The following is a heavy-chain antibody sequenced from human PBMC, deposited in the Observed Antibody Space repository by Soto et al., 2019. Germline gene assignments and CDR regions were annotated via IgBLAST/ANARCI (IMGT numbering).Heavy chain of an antibody. CDR3: ARRSSGWYFDY. J-gene: IGHJ4*02. Sequence: EVQLLESGGGLVQPGGSLRLSCAASGFTFSSYAMNWVRQAPGKGLEWVSVISGSGGSKYYADSVKGRFTISRDNSKNTLYLQMNSLRAEDTAVYYCARRSSGWYFDYWGQGTRVNVSS. CDR2: ISGSGGSK. CDR1: GFTFSSYA. V-gene: IGHV3-23*01. D-gene: IGHD6-19*01.